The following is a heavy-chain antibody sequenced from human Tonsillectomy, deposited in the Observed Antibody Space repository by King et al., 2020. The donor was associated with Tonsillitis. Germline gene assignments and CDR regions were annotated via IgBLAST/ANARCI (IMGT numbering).Heavy chain of an antibody. V-gene: IGHV4-30-2*01. D-gene: IGHD3-3*01. CDR1: GGSISSGGYS. CDR3: ASLTYDASIDY. Sequence: QLQESGSGLVKPSQTLSLTCAVSGGSISSGGYSWSWIRQPPGKGLEWIGYIYHSGSTYYNPSLKSRVTISVDRSKNQFSLKLSSVTAADTAVYYWASLTYDASIDYWGQGTLVTVSS. CDR2: IYHSGST. J-gene: IGHJ4*02.